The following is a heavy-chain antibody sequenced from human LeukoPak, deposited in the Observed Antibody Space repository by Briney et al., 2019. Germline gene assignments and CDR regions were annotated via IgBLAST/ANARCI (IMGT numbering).Heavy chain of an antibody. CDR3: ARGDYGDSNWFDP. Sequence: PGRSLRLSCAASGFTFSSYSMNWVRQAPGKGLEWVSYISSSSSTIYYADSVKGRFTISRDNAKNSLYLQMNSLRAEDTAVYYCARGDYGDSNWFDPWGQGTLVTVSS. CDR2: ISSSSSTI. V-gene: IGHV3-48*01. D-gene: IGHD4-17*01. J-gene: IGHJ5*02. CDR1: GFTFSSYS.